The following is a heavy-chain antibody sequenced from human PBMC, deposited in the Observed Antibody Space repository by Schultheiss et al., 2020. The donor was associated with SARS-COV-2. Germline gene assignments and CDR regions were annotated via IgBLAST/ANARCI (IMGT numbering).Heavy chain of an antibody. D-gene: IGHD2/OR15-2a*01. CDR2: ISYDGSNK. Sequence: GGSLRLSCTATGFTFKTYAMHWVRQAQGKGLEWVAVISYDGSNKYYADSVKGRFTISRDNSKNTLYLQMHSLRVEDTAVYYCARGRTTARGMDVWGQGTTVTVSS. J-gene: IGHJ6*02. V-gene: IGHV3-30*12. CDR3: ARGRTTARGMDV. CDR1: GFTFKTYA.